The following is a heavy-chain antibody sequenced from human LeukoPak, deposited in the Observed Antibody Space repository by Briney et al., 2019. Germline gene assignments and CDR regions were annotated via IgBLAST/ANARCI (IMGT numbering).Heavy chain of an antibody. J-gene: IGHJ4*02. D-gene: IGHD5-24*01. CDR1: GFTFSSYS. V-gene: IGHV3-48*01. CDR3: AKAGRLDGYIRSRSDY. Sequence: GGSLRLSCAASGFTFSSYSMNWVRQAPGKGLEWVSYISRFSSTIYFADSVKGRLTLSRDNSKNTLYLQMNSVRAEDTAIYYCAKAGRLDGYIRSRSDYWGQGTLVTVSS. CDR2: ISRFSSTI.